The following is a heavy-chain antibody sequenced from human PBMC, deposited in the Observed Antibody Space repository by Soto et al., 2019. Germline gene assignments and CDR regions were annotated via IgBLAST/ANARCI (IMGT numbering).Heavy chain of an antibody. CDR2: TPATDDDT. Sequence: EVQLLESGGGMVQPGGSLRISCVASGFGFSSYAISWVRQSPGKGLEWVSTTPATDDDTTYALSVTGRFIVSRDNSKNTLSLLMRRLRAEDTALYYCAKVEENTGWAVVDSWGQGTLVTVS. D-gene: IGHD6-19*01. CDR1: GFGFSSYA. V-gene: IGHV3-23*01. J-gene: IGHJ4*02. CDR3: AKVEENTGWAVVDS.